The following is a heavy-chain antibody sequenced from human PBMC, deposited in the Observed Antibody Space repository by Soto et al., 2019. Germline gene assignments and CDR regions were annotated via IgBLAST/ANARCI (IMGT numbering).Heavy chain of an antibody. Sequence: QVQLVQSGAEVKKPGASVKVSCKGSGYTFTSYHINWVRQATGQGLEWMGWMNPNSGNTGYAQTLQGRVTMTWDTSISTDYRELSSLRFEDTSMYYCARGHISSTKTWLDPWGQGTLVTVSS. CDR2: MNPNSGNT. V-gene: IGHV1-8*01. CDR1: GYTFTSYH. D-gene: IGHD6-6*01. J-gene: IGHJ5*02. CDR3: ARGHISSTKTWLDP.